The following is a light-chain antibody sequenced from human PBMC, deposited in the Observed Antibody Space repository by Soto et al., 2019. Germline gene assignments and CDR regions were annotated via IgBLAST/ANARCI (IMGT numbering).Light chain of an antibody. V-gene: IGLV2-14*01. CDR3: SSYTSSSTWV. Sequence: QSALTQPASVSGSPGQSITISCTGTSSDVGGYNYVSWYQQHPGKAPKLLIYDVSNWPSGASNRFSGSKSGNTASLTISGLQAEDEADYYCSSYTSSSTWVFGGGTKVTVL. CDR2: DVS. J-gene: IGLJ3*02. CDR1: SSDVGGYNY.